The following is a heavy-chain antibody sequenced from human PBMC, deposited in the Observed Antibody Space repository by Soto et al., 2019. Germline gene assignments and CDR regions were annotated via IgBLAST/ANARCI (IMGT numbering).Heavy chain of an antibody. V-gene: IGHV1-2*04. J-gene: IGHJ6*02. Sequence: ASVKVSCKASGYSLTASHIHWVRQAPGQGLEWLGRINPKSGGTSTAQKFQGWVTITTDTSISTASMELTRLTSDDTAIYYCARGDSTDCSNGVCSFFYNHDMDVWGQGTTVTVSS. CDR2: INPKSGGT. CDR3: ARGDSTDCSNGVCSFFYNHDMDV. CDR1: GYSLTASH. D-gene: IGHD2-8*01.